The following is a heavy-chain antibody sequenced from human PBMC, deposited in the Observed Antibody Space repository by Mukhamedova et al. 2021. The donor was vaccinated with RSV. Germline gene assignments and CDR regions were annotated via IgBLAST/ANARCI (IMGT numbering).Heavy chain of an antibody. J-gene: IGHJ3*02. Sequence: NPSLKSRVTISVDTSRNQFSLKLSSVTAADTAVYYCAITPFGKDAFDIWGRGTMVTVSS. CDR3: AITPFGKDAFDI. D-gene: IGHD3-16*01. V-gene: IGHV4-4*09.